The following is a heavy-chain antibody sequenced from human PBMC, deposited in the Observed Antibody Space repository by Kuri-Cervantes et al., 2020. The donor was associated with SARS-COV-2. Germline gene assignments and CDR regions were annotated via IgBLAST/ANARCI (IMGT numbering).Heavy chain of an antibody. CDR3: ARDRSTIPDAFDI. D-gene: IGHD2-2*01. V-gene: IGHV1-2*02. J-gene: IGHJ3*02. CDR2: MNPNSGGT. Sequence: ASVKVSCKASGYTFTSYDINWVRQATGQGLEWMGWMNPNSGGTNYAQKFQGRVTMTRDTSISTAYMELSRLRSDDTAVYYCARDRSTIPDAFDIWGQGTMVTVSS. CDR1: GYTFTSYD.